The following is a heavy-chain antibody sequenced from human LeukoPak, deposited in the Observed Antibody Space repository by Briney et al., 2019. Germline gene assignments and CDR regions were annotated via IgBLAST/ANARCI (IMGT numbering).Heavy chain of an antibody. D-gene: IGHD6-19*01. CDR3: ARGAIVSYTSGWYVNY. CDR2: INPNTGGT. Sequence: ASVKVSCKASGYTFTGYFMHWVRQAPGQGLEWMGWINPNTGGTNYAQKFQGKVTMTRDTSNSATYMELNRLRFDDTAVYFCARGAIVSYTSGWYVNYWGQGTLVTVSS. V-gene: IGHV1-2*02. J-gene: IGHJ4*02. CDR1: GYTFTGYF.